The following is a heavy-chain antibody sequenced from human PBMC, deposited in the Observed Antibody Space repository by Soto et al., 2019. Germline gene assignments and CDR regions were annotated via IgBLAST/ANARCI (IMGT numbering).Heavy chain of an antibody. CDR2: IYHSGST. V-gene: IGHV4-30-2*02. CDR1: GGSISSGGYS. CDR3: ASTEIAVAGSDFDY. Sequence: PSETLSLTCAVSGGSISSGGYSWSWIRQPPGKGLEWIGYIYHSGSTYYNTSLKSRVTISVDRSKNQFSLKLSSVTAADTSVYYCASTEIAVAGSDFDYWGQGTLVTVSS. J-gene: IGHJ4*02. D-gene: IGHD6-19*01.